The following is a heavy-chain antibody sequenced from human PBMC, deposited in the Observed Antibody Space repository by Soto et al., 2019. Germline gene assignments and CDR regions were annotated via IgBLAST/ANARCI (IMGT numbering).Heavy chain of an antibody. V-gene: IGHV4-34*01. Sequence: SETLSLTCAVYGGSFSGYYWSWVRQPPGKGLEWIGEINHSGSTNYNPSLKSRVTISVDTSKNQFSLKLNSVTAADTAVYYCARQVVDGTVAGSGSFDYWGQGTLVTVSS. J-gene: IGHJ4*02. D-gene: IGHD3-10*01. CDR3: ARQVVDGTVAGSGSFDY. CDR2: INHSGST. CDR1: GGSFSGYY.